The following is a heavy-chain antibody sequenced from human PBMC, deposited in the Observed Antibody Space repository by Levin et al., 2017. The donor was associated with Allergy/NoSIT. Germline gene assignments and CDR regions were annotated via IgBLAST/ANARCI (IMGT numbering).Heavy chain of an antibody. V-gene: IGHV4-59*01. CDR3: ARRGDGYPYYFDY. CDR1: GGSISSSY. J-gene: IGHJ4*02. CDR2: IHYSGNT. D-gene: IGHD5-24*01. Sequence: SQTLSLTCTISGGSISSSYWSWIRQPPGKGLEWIGYIHYSGNTNYNPSLKSRVTILVDTSKNQFSLKLSSVTAADTAVYYCARRGDGYPYYFDYWGQGTLVTVSS.